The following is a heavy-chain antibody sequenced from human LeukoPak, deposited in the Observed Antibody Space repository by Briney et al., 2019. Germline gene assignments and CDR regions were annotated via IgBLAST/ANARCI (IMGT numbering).Heavy chain of an antibody. Sequence: GGSLRLSCAASGFTFSNAWMSWVRQAPGKGLEWVGRIKSKTDGGTTDYAAPVKGRFTISRDDSKNTLYLQINSLKTEDTAVYYCTTGVDIVATRLYYYYGMDVWGQGTTVTVSS. CDR2: IKSKTDGGTT. V-gene: IGHV3-15*01. CDR1: GFTFSNAW. D-gene: IGHD5-12*01. CDR3: TTGVDIVATRLYYYYGMDV. J-gene: IGHJ6*02.